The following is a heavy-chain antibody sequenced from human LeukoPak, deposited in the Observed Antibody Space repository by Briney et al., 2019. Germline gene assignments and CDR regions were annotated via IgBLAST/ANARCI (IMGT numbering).Heavy chain of an antibody. Sequence: PGGSLRLSCADSGVTFSSYGMCWVCQAPGKGLEWVAVISYEGSNKYCADSVKGRFTISRDNSKNTLYLQMNSLRAEDTAVYYCAKESYYDSSGYSGRGADYFDYWGQGTLVTVSS. CDR1: GVTFSSYG. J-gene: IGHJ4*02. CDR3: AKESYYDSSGYSGRGADYFDY. D-gene: IGHD3-22*01. V-gene: IGHV3-30*18. CDR2: ISYEGSNK.